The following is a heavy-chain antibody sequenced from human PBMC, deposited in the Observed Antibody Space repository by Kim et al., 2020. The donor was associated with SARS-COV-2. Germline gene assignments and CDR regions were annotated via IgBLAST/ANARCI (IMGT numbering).Heavy chain of an antibody. J-gene: IGHJ6*02. Sequence: SETLSLTCAVYGGSFSGYYWSWIRQPPGKGLEWIGEINHSGSTNYNPSLKSRVTISVDTSKNQFSLKLSSVTAADTAVYYCARGRGSWTHYYGMDVWGQGTTVTVS. CDR1: GGSFSGYY. V-gene: IGHV4-34*01. CDR3: ARGRGSWTHYYGMDV. D-gene: IGHD6-13*01. CDR2: INHSGST.